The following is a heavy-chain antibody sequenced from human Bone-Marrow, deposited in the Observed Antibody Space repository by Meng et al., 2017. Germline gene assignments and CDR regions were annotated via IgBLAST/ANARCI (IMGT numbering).Heavy chain of an antibody. Sequence: SVKVSCKASGGTFSSYAISWVRQAPGQGLEWMGGIIPIFGTANYAQKFQGRVTITADKSTSTAYMELSSLRSEDTAVYYCAINGCGGDCQSTKKRSLNPDWYFDLWGRGTLVTVSS. D-gene: IGHD2-21*02. V-gene: IGHV1-69*06. CDR1: GGTFSSYA. CDR2: IIPIFGTA. CDR3: AINGCGGDCQSTKKRSLNPDWYFDL. J-gene: IGHJ2*01.